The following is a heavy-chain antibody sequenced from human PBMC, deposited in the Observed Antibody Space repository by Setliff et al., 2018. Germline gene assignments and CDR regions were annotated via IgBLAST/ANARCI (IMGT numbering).Heavy chain of an antibody. V-gene: IGHV1-2*02. CDR1: GYTFTDYY. CDR3: ARGQQLLTGDFKY. D-gene: IGHD1-26*01. CDR2: INPNSGDT. J-gene: IGHJ4*02. Sequence: ASVKVSCKASGYTFTDYYIHWVRQAPGQGIEWMGWINPNSGDTNYAQKFQGRVTMTRDTSITTAYMEVSRMRSDDTAVYYCARGQQLLTGDFKYWGQGTLVTVSS.